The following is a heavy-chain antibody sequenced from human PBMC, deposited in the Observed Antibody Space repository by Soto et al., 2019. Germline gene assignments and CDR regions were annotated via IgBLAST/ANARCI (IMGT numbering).Heavy chain of an antibody. CDR1: GFTVSNNY. D-gene: IGHD3-10*01. Sequence: EVQLVESGGGLIQPGGSLRLSCAVSGFTVSNNYMSWVRQAPGKGLEGVSVIYSGGYTAYGDSVKGRFTISRDNSKNTLNLPMNNPGADAPGVFFWATHPGGGGYWGQGTLVTVSS. J-gene: IGHJ4*02. V-gene: IGHV3-53*01. CDR2: IYSGGYT. CDR3: ATHPGGGGY.